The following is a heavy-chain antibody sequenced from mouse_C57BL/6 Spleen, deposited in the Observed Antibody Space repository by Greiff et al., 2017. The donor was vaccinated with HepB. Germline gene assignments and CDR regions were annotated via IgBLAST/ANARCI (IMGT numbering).Heavy chain of an antibody. CDR1: GYAFSSSW. CDR2: IYPGDGDT. CDR3: ARRGLLSYDGGWFAY. V-gene: IGHV1-82*01. J-gene: IGHJ3*01. Sequence: QVQLKESGPELVKPGASVKISCKASGYAFSSSWMNWVKQRPGKGLEWIGRIYPGDGDTNYNGKFKGKATLTADKSSSTAYMQLSSLTSEDSAVYFCARRGLLSYDGGWFAYWGQGTLVTVSA. D-gene: IGHD2-1*01.